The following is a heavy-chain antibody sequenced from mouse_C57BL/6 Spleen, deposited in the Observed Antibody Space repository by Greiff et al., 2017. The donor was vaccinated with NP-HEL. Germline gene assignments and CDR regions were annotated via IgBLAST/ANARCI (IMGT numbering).Heavy chain of an antibody. CDR1: VSPFPASS. J-gene: IGHJ1*03. V-gene: IGHV1-26*01. D-gene: IGHD1-1*01. Sequence: EVQLQQSGPELVTPFSSFPLSFVSSVSPFPASSMTWVTPRPGKSLEWLGDINPPPFFPSYNQKFKGKATLTVDKSSSTAYMELRSLTSEDSAVYYCARSQYYYGSSYWYFDVWGTGTTVTVSS. CDR2: INPPPFFP. CDR3: ARSQYYYGSSYWYFDV.